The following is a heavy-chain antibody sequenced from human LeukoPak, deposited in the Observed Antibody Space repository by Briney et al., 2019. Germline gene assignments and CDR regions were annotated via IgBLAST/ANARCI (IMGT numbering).Heavy chain of an antibody. CDR2: ISAYNGNT. CDR1: GYTFTSYG. J-gene: IGHJ4*02. CDR3: ARDSDYYGSGSSPGMPFDY. D-gene: IGHD3-10*01. Sequence: ASVKVSCKASGYTFTSYGISWVRQAPGQGLEWMGWISAYNGNTNYAQKLQGRVTMTTDTSTSTAYMELSSLRSEDTAVYYCARDSDYYGSGSSPGMPFDYWGQGTLVTVSS. V-gene: IGHV1-18*01.